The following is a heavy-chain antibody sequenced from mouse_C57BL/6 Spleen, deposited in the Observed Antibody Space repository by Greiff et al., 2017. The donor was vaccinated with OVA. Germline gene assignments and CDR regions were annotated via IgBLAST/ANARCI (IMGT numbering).Heavy chain of an antibody. V-gene: IGHV1-61*01. Sequence: QVQLQQPGAELVRPGSSVKLSCKASGYTFTSYWMDWVKQRPGQGLEWIGNIYPSDSETHYNQKFKDKATLTVDKSSSTAYMQVSSLTSEDSAVYYCARSFITTEDYFDYWGQGTTLTVSS. CDR1: GYTFTSYW. D-gene: IGHD1-1*01. CDR2: IYPSDSET. J-gene: IGHJ2*01. CDR3: ARSFITTEDYFDY.